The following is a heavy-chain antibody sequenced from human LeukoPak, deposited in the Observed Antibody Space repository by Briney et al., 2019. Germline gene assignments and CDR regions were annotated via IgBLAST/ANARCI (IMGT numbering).Heavy chain of an antibody. CDR2: INPNSGGT. Sequence: ASVKVSCKASGYTFTGYYMHWVRQAPGQGLEWMGWINPNSGGTNYEQKFQGRVTMTRDTSISTAYMELSRLRSDDTAVYYCARVIKDFGVVIPFDYWGQGTLVTVSS. J-gene: IGHJ4*02. D-gene: IGHD3-3*01. CDR3: ARVIKDFGVVIPFDY. CDR1: GYTFTGYY. V-gene: IGHV1-2*02.